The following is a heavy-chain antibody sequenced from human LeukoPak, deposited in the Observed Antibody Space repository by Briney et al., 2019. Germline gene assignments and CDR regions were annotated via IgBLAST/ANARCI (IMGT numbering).Heavy chain of an antibody. D-gene: IGHD3-10*01. Sequence: GASVKVSCKASGYTFTSYDINWVRQATGQGLEWMGWMNPNSGNTGYAQKFQGRVTMTRNTSISTAYMELSSLRSEDTAVYYCALLFYGSGSYYNSYDYWGQGTLVTVSS. J-gene: IGHJ4*02. CDR3: ALLFYGSGSYYNSYDY. CDR2: MNPNSGNT. V-gene: IGHV1-8*01. CDR1: GYTFTSYD.